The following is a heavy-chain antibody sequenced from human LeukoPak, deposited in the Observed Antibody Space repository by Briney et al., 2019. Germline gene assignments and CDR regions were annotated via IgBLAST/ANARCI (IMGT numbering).Heavy chain of an antibody. CDR3: ARARSGWYGTDY. J-gene: IGHJ4*02. Sequence: ASVKVSCKASGGTFSSYAISWVRQAPGQEIEWMGGIIPIFVTANYAQKIQGRVTITADESTSTAYMELSSLRSEDTAVYYCARARSGWYGTDYWGQGTLVTVSS. CDR1: GGTFSSYA. CDR2: IIPIFVTA. D-gene: IGHD6-19*01. V-gene: IGHV1-69*13.